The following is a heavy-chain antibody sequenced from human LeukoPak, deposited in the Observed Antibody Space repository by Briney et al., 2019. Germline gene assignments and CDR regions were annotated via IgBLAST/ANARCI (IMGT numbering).Heavy chain of an antibody. D-gene: IGHD3-10*01. CDR3: AREIGRGRISPYFDY. CDR2: LYSDGST. Sequence: GGSLRLSCAASGFTVSSYYMSWVRQAPGKGLEWVSVLYSDGSTNYADSVKGRFIISRDNSKNTLYLQMNSLRVEDTAVYYCAREIGRGRISPYFDYWGQGTLVTVSS. CDR1: GFTVSSYY. J-gene: IGHJ4*02. V-gene: IGHV3-66*01.